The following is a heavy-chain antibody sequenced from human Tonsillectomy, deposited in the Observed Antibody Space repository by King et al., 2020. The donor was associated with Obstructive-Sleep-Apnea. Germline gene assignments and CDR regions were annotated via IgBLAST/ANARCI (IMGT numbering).Heavy chain of an antibody. D-gene: IGHD2-15*01. CDR3: ARGRSYCSGGSCYGNWFDP. Sequence: VQLVESDPGLVTPSETLSLTCTVSGGSISSYYWSWIRQPAGKGLEWIGRIYTSGSTNYNPSLKSRVTMSVDTSKNQFSLKLSSVTAADTAVYYCARGRSYCSGGSCYGNWFDPWGQGTLVTVSS. CDR1: GGSISSYY. V-gene: IGHV4-4*07. CDR2: IYTSGST. J-gene: IGHJ5*02.